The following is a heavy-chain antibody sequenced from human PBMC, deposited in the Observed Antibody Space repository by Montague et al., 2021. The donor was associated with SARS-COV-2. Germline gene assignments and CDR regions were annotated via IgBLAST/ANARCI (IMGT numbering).Heavy chain of an antibody. CDR1: GASISRYS. D-gene: IGHD6-13*01. J-gene: IGHJ3*02. CDR3: ARVGRGSSWYEVAFDI. V-gene: IGHV4-59*01. Sequence: SKTLSLTCTVSGASISRYSWTWIRQPPGKGLEWIGYIYNSGSTNYNPSLTSRVTISVDTSKNQFSLKLSSVAAADTAVYYCARVGRGSSWYEVAFDIWGQGTMVTVSS. CDR2: IYNSGST.